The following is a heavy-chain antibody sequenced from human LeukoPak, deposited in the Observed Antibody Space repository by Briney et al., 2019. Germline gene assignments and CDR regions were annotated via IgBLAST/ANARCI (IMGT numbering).Heavy chain of an antibody. J-gene: IGHJ4*02. CDR1: GVSISSSNSY. CDR2: INWNGGST. Sequence: ETLSLTCTVSGVSISSSNSYWGWIRQPPGKGLEWVSGINWNGGSTGYADSVKGRFTISRDNAKNSLYLQMNSLRAEDTALYYCARVGGGLDYWGQGTLVTVSS. CDR3: ARVGGGLDY. V-gene: IGHV3-20*04. D-gene: IGHD3-16*01.